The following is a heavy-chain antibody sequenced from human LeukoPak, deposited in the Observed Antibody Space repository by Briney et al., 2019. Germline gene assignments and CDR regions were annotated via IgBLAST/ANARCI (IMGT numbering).Heavy chain of an antibody. J-gene: IGHJ4*03. CDR3: ASMTRWLQFSFDY. Sequence: SETLSLTCTVSGASISSAGYYWSCIRQHPGKGLEWIGYIYYSGSTHYNPSLKSRVTISVDTSKNQFSLKLSSVTAADTAVYYCASMTRWLQFSFDYWGQGTTVTVSS. CDR1: GASISSAGYY. V-gene: IGHV4-31*03. CDR2: IYYSGST. D-gene: IGHD5-24*01.